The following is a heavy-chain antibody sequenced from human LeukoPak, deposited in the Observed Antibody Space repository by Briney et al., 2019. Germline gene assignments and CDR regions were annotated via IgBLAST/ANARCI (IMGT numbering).Heavy chain of an antibody. CDR2: IYYSGST. CDR1: GGYISSGGYY. V-gene: IGHV4-31*03. Sequence: PSETLSLTCTVSGGYISSGGYYWSWIRQHPGKGLEWIGYIYYSGSTYYNPSLKSRVTISVDTSKNQFPLKLSSVTAADTAVYYCARALYSSSWPFDYWGQGTLVTVSS. D-gene: IGHD6-13*01. J-gene: IGHJ4*02. CDR3: ARALYSSSWPFDY.